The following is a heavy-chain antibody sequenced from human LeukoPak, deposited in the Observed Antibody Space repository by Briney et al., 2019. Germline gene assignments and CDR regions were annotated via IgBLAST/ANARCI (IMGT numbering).Heavy chain of an antibody. J-gene: IGHJ3*02. CDR1: GYTFSSYY. V-gene: IGHV1-18*04. Sequence: GASVKVSCKASGYTFSSYYMHWVRQAPGQGLEWMGWISAYNGNTNYAQKLQGRVTMTTDTSTSTAYMELRSLRSDDTAVYYCASWYDNGAFDIWGQRTMVTVSS. CDR2: ISAYNGNT. CDR3: ASWYDNGAFDI. D-gene: IGHD3-22*01.